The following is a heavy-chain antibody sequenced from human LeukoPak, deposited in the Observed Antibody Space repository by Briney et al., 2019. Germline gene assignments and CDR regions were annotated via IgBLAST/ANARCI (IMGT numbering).Heavy chain of an antibody. V-gene: IGHV4-61*02. J-gene: IGHJ5*02. Sequence: SETLSLTCTVSGGSITSVNYYWSWIRQPAGKGLEWIGRIYASGNTNYNPSLKSRVTISVDTSKNQFSLRLSSVTAADTAVYYCARGFDPWGQGTLVTVSS. CDR1: GGSITSVNYY. CDR3: ARGFDP. CDR2: IYASGNT.